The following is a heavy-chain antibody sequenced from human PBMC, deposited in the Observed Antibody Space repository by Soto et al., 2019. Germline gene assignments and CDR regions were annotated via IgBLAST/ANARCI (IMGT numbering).Heavy chain of an antibody. CDR1: GFTFSSYA. CDR3: AKSADRITMVRGVIIPPFYFDY. J-gene: IGHJ4*02. CDR2: ISGSGGST. Sequence: PGGSLRLSCAASGFTFSSYAMSWGRQAPGKGLEWVSAISGSGGSTYYADSVKGRFTISRDNSKNTLYLQMNSLRAEDTAVYYCAKSADRITMVRGVIIPPFYFDYWGQGTLVTVSS. V-gene: IGHV3-23*01. D-gene: IGHD3-10*01.